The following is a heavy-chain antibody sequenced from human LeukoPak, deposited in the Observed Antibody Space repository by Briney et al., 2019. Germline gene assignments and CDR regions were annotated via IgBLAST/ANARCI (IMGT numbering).Heavy chain of an antibody. CDR1: GFTFSSYS. CDR3: ARSNPSYYYSSGLNWFDP. D-gene: IGHD3-22*01. V-gene: IGHV3-48*01. Sequence: PGGSLRLSCAASGFTFSSYSMNWVRQAPGKGLEWVSYISTSSSTIYYADSVKGRFTISRDNAKNSLYLQMNSLRAEGTAVYYCARSNPSYYYSSGLNWFDPWGQGTLVTVSS. J-gene: IGHJ5*02. CDR2: ISTSSSTI.